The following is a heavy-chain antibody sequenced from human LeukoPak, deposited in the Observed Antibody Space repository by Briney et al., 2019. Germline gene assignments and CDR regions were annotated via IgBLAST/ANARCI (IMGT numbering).Heavy chain of an antibody. Sequence: ASVKVSCKASGYTFTSYGISRVRQAPGQGLEWMGWISAYNGNTNYAQKLQGRVTMTTDTSTSTAYMELRSLRSDDTAVYYCARDRWRGSSWYAKAFDIWGQATMVTVSS. V-gene: IGHV1-18*01. J-gene: IGHJ3*02. D-gene: IGHD6-13*01. CDR3: ARDRWRGSSWYAKAFDI. CDR2: ISAYNGNT. CDR1: GYTFTSYG.